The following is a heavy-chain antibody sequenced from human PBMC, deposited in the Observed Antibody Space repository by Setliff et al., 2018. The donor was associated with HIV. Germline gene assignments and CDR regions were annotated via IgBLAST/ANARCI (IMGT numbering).Heavy chain of an antibody. D-gene: IGHD6-13*01. Sequence: PGESLKISCKGSGYSFTSYWIGWVRQMPGKGLEFMGLLYPADSNIRYSPSFQGQVTISADKSISTAYLQWSSLKASDTAMYYCARQTPYSSSWYARYWGQGILVTVSS. V-gene: IGHV5-51*01. CDR1: GYSFTSYW. J-gene: IGHJ4*02. CDR3: ARQTPYSSSWYARY. CDR2: LYPADSNI.